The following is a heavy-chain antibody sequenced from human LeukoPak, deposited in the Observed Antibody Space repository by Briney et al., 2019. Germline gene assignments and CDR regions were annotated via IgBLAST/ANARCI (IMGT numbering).Heavy chain of an antibody. CDR3: ARGAISYLDY. D-gene: IGHD2/OR15-2a*01. J-gene: IGHJ4*02. CDR1: GGFINSYY. Sequence: PSVTLSLTYTVCGGFINSYYWRWIRQPPGKGLEGIGYMYYSGSTNYNPSLKSRVTILVDTSKSQFSLKLSAVTAADTAVYYCARGAISYLDYWGQGTLVTVSS. V-gene: IGHV4-59*07. CDR2: MYYSGST.